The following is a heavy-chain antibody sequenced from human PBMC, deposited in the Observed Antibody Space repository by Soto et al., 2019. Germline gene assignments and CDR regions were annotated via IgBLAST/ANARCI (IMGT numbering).Heavy chain of an antibody. J-gene: IGHJ4*02. V-gene: IGHV3-30*18. CDR3: AKDRDY. CDR1: GFTFSSYG. Sequence: ESGGGVVQPGRSLRLSCAASGFTFSSYGMHWVRQAPGKGLEWVAVISYDGSNKYYADSVKGRFTISRDNSKNTLYLQMNSLRAEDTAVYYCAKDRDYWGQGPLVTVSS. CDR2: ISYDGSNK.